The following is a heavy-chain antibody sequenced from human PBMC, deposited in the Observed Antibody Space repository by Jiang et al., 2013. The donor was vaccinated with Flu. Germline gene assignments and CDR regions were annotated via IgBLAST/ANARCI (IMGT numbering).Heavy chain of an antibody. CDR3: ARDVDDSSGWDWYFDL. CDR1: GGTFSSYA. Sequence: GAEVKKPGSSVKVSCKASGGTFSSYAISWVRQAPGQGLEWMGWINPNSGGTNYAQKFQGWVTMTRDTSISTAYMELSRLRSEDTAVYYCARDVDDSSGWDWYFDLWGRGTLVTVSS. D-gene: IGHD3-22*01. V-gene: IGHV1-2*04. CDR2: INPNSGGT. J-gene: IGHJ2*01.